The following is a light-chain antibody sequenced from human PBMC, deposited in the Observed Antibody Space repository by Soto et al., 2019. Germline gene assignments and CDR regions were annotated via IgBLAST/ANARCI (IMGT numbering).Light chain of an antibody. J-gene: IGLJ1*01. Sequence: QSVLTQPPSASGTPGQRVTISCSGSSSNIGSNTVNWYQHLPRAAPKLLIQSNNQRPSGVPDRFSGSQSGTSASLAISGLQSEDEADDYCAVLEDSLNGDVFGTGTKLTVL. CDR2: SNN. CDR3: AVLEDSLNGDV. CDR1: SSNIGSNT. V-gene: IGLV1-44*01.